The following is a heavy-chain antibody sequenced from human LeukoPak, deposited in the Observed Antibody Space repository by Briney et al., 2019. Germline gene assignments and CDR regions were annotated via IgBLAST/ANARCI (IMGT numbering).Heavy chain of an antibody. J-gene: IGHJ4*02. CDR3: ARDANWARDY. CDR2: ISYDGSNI. CDR1: GFTFSRYG. V-gene: IGHV3-30*03. D-gene: IGHD7-27*01. Sequence: TGGSLRLSCAASGFTFSRYGMHWVRQAPGKGLEWVAVISYDGSNIFYGDSVKGRFTISRDNSKNTLYLQMNSLRAEDTAVYYCARDANWARDYWGQGTLVTVSS.